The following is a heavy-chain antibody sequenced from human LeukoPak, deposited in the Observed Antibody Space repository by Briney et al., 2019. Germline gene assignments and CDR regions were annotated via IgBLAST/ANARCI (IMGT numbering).Heavy chain of an antibody. D-gene: IGHD3-16*01. CDR2: IGTAGDT. CDR3: ARDLGSGYFDY. CDR1: GFTFSDHY. Sequence: GGSLRLSCAASGFTFSDHYMHWVRQATGKGLEWVSAIGTAGDTYYPGSVKGRFTISRENAKNSLYLQMNSLRAGDTAVYYCARDLGSGYFDYWGQGTLVTVSS. J-gene: IGHJ4*02. V-gene: IGHV3-13*01.